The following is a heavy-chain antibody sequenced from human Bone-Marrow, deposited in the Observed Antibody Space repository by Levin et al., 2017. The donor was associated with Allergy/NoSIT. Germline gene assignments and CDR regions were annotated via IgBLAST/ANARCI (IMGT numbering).Heavy chain of an antibody. CDR1: GFTFNTFA. CDR3: TKDTSSWFPEHFQH. D-gene: IGHD6-13*01. Sequence: ETLSLTCAASGFTFNTFAMNWVRPAPGKGLEWVSSISASGAGTYHADSVRGRFTISRDNSKNTLYLQMSSLRAEDTAVYYWTKDTSSWFPEHFQHWCQGTLVSVSS. CDR2: ISASGAGT. J-gene: IGHJ1*01. V-gene: IGHV3-23*01.